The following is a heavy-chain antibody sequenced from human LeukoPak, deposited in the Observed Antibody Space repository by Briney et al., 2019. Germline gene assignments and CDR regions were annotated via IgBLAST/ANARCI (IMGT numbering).Heavy chain of an antibody. D-gene: IGHD6-19*01. CDR3: ARVWLADRQYYYFDY. CDR2: ISAYNGNT. J-gene: IGHJ4*02. Sequence: ASVKVSCKASGYTFTSYGITWVRQAPGRGLEWMGWISAYNGNTNYAQNLQGRVTMTTDTSTSTAYMELRSLRSDDTAVYYCARVWLADRQYYYFDYWGQGTLVTVSS. CDR1: GYTFTSYG. V-gene: IGHV1-18*01.